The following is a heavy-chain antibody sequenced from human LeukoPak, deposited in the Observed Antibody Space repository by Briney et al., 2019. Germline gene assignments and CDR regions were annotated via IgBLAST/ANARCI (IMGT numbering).Heavy chain of an antibody. Sequence: SETLSLTCTVSGASISSGYYYWNWIRQPAGKGLEWIGRIYTSGSTNYNPSLKGRVTISVDTSKNQFPLKLSSVTAADTAVYYCARFITMVRGVIPSWNWGQGTLVTVSS. CDR3: ARFITMVRGVIPSWN. D-gene: IGHD3-10*01. CDR2: IYTSGST. J-gene: IGHJ4*02. CDR1: GASISSGYYY. V-gene: IGHV4-61*02.